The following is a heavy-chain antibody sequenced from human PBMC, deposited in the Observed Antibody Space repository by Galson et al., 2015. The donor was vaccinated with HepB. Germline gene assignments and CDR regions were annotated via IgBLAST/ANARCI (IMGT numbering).Heavy chain of an antibody. CDR2: ITPIFGTE. CDR1: GGTFNTYA. Sequence: SVKVSCKASGGTFNTYAINWVRQAPGQGLEWMGRITPIFGTENYAEKFQGRVTITADESTRAAYMELSSLSSEDTAVYFCARENCGGDCESGVNVFDTWGQGTMVTVTS. CDR3: ARENCGGDCESGVNVFDT. J-gene: IGHJ3*02. D-gene: IGHD2-21*02. V-gene: IGHV1-69*13.